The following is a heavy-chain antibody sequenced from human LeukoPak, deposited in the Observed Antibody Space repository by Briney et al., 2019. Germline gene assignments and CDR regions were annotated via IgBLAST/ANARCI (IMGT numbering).Heavy chain of an antibody. CDR3: ARDGCSSTSCYPSASDWFDP. D-gene: IGHD2-2*01. Sequence: ASVKVSCKASGGTFSSYAISWVRQASGQGLEGMGGIIPIFGTANYAQKFQGRVTITTDESTSTAYMELSSLRSEDTAVYYCARDGCSSTSCYPSASDWFDPWGQGTLVTVSS. CDR1: GGTFSSYA. V-gene: IGHV1-69*05. J-gene: IGHJ5*02. CDR2: IIPIFGTA.